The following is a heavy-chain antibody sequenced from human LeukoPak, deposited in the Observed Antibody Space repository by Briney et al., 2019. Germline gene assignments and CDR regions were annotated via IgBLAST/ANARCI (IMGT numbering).Heavy chain of an antibody. Sequence: SVTVSCLDSRGTFSSYALSWVRQAPGRGLEWMGGIIPIFGTANYAQKFQGRGTITADKSTSTAYMELSSLRAEDTAVYYCARDGVLGGVVVPVYWGQGTLVTVSS. V-gene: IGHV1-69*06. CDR1: RGTFSSYA. J-gene: IGHJ4*02. CDR3: ARDGVLGGVVVPVY. CDR2: IIPIFGTA. D-gene: IGHD2-2*01.